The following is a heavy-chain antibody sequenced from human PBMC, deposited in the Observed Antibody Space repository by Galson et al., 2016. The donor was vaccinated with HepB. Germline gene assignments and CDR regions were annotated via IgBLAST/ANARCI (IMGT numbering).Heavy chain of an antibody. CDR2: IYHSGRT. D-gene: IGHD1-14*01. J-gene: IGHJ5*02. V-gene: IGHV4-38-2*02. Sequence: SETLSITCTVSGYSISTGYYWGWVRQPPGKGLEWIGSIYHSGRTYYSPSLNSRLTLSVDTSKNQFSLKLRSMTAADTAVYYCARDGVDSGNPEGFDPWCQGTLVTVAS. CDR3: ARDGVDSGNPEGFDP. CDR1: GYSISTGYY.